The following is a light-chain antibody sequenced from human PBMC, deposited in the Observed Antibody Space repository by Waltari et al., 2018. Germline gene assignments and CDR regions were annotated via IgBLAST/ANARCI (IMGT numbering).Light chain of an antibody. CDR1: SSDIGGYNY. CDR3: SSYTTSNIII. CDR2: DVN. J-gene: IGLJ2*01. Sequence: QSAPTQPASVSGSPGESLTISCTGTSSDIGGYNYVSWYQQHPGKAPELMIYDVNYRPSGVSNRFSGSKSGNTASLTISGLQAEDEADYYCSSYTTSNIIIFGGGTKLSVL. V-gene: IGLV2-14*03.